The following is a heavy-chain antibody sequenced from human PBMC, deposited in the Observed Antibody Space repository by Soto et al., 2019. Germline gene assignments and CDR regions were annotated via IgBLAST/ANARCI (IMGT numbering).Heavy chain of an antibody. CDR1: GGSISSGGYY. V-gene: IGHV4-31*03. D-gene: IGHD3-10*01. Sequence: QVQLQESGPGLVKPSQTLSLTCTVSGGSISSGGYYWSWIRQHPGKGLEWIGYIYYSGSTYYNPSLKSRVTVSVDTSKSQFSLKLSSVTAADTAVYYCARDRGGLGSYFGAWGQGTLVTVSS. CDR2: IYYSGST. J-gene: IGHJ4*02. CDR3: ARDRGGLGSYFGA.